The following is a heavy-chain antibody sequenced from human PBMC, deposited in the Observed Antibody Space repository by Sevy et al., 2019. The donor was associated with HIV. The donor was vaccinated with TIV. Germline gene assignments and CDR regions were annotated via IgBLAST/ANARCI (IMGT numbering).Heavy chain of an antibody. V-gene: IGHV3-23*01. CDR1: EFTFRNYA. CDR3: AKDMIVVVGEALDV. CDR2: ISGSGGET. J-gene: IGHJ3*01. Sequence: GGSLRLSCAASEFTFRNYAMNWVRQAPGKGLEWVSSISGSGGETYYADSVKGRFTISRDKSKNTLYLQMNSLRVDDTAVYYCAKDMIVVVGEALDVWGQGTMVTVSS. D-gene: IGHD3-22*01.